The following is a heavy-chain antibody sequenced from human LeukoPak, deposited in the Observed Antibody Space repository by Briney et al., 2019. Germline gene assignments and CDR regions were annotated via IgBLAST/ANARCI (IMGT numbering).Heavy chain of an antibody. CDR1: GGSISSISYY. J-gene: IGHJ4*02. CDR2: IYYTGST. Sequence: PSETLSPTWTVSGGSISSISYYWGWVPQPPGKGLGWVGGIYYTGSTYYNPSLKSRVTMSVDTSKSQFSLKLSSVTAADTAVYYCARSYCSGGSCYRGRFDFWGQGTLVTVFS. D-gene: IGHD2-15*01. CDR3: ARSYCSGGSCYRGRFDF. V-gene: IGHV4-39*01.